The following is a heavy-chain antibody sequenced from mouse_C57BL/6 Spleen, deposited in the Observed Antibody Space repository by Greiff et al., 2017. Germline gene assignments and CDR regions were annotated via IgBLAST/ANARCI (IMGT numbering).Heavy chain of an antibody. Sequence: EVQLQQSGPGLVKPSQSLSLTCSVTGYSITSGYYWNWIRQFPGNKLEWMGYISYDGSNNYNPSLKNRISITRDTSKNQFFLKLNSVTTEDTATDYCARGDYGSAYWGQGTLVTVSA. CDR3: ARGDYGSAY. V-gene: IGHV3-6*01. J-gene: IGHJ3*01. CDR2: ISYDGSN. D-gene: IGHD1-1*01. CDR1: GYSITSGYY.